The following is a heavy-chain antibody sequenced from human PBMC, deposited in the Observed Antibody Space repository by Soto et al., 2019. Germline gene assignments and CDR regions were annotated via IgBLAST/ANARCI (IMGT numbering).Heavy chain of an antibody. Sequence: QVQLVESGGGVVQPGGSLRLSCAASGFIFSRFGMHWIRQAPGKGLEWVAVIWFDGGHKDYTDSVKGRFTISRDNSKNQLYLHMSRLRVEDSGIYTCVRSGAAWAGKFDLWGQGTPVTVSS. V-gene: IGHV3-33*01. CDR2: IWFDGGHK. CDR1: GFIFSRFG. D-gene: IGHD6-13*01. CDR3: VRSGAAWAGKFDL. J-gene: IGHJ4*02.